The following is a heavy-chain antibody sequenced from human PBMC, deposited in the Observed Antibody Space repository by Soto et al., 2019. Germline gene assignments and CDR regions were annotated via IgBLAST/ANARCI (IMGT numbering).Heavy chain of an antibody. J-gene: IGHJ6*02. CDR1: RFTFSLYG. V-gene: IGHV3-33*01. Sequence: QVQLVESGGGVVQPGRSLRLSCVASRFTFSLYGMHWVRQAPGKGLEWVADIWYDGTNKYYADSVKGRFAISRDNSKNXLXLXXNSLRAEDTAVYYCARDRTRYYDSSGYRYYYGMDVWGQGTTVTVSS. CDR2: IWYDGTNK. CDR3: ARDRTRYYDSSGYRYYYGMDV. D-gene: IGHD3-22*01.